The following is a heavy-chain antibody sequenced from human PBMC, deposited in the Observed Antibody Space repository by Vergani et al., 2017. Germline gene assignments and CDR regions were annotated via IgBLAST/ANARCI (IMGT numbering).Heavy chain of an antibody. CDR2: ISSSSSYI. J-gene: IGHJ4*02. CDR1: GFTFSSYA. D-gene: IGHD2-2*01. Sequence: EVQLLESGGGLVQPGGSLRLSCAASGFTFSSYAMSWVRQAPGKGLEWVSSISSSSSYIYYADSVKGRFTISRDNAKNSLYLQMNSLRAEDTAVYYCAKDLEDIVVVPAWTYYFDYWGQGTLVTVSS. V-gene: IGHV3-21*04. CDR3: AKDLEDIVVVPAWTYYFDY.